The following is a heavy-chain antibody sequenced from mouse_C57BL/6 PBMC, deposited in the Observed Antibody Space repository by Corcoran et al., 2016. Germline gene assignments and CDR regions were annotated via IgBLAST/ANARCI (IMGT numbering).Heavy chain of an antibody. Sequence: EVQLKQSGPEMVKPGASVKISCKASGYTLTDYYMNCVKQRHGKSLEWIGDINPNNGGTSYNQKFKGKATLTVDKSSSTAYMELRSLTSEYSAVYYCARSGYDYGGGAMDYWGQGTSVTVSS. J-gene: IGHJ4*01. CDR2: INPNNGGT. CDR3: ARSGYDYGGGAMDY. V-gene: IGHV1-26*01. D-gene: IGHD2-4*01. CDR1: GYTLTDYY.